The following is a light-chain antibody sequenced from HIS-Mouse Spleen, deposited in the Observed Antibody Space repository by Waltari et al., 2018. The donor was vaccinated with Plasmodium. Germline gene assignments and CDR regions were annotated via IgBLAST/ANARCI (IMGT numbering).Light chain of an antibody. Sequence: EIVMTQSPATLSVSPGERDTISCRASQSVSRNLAWYQQKPGQAPRLLIYGASTRATGIPARFSGSGSGTEFTLTISSMQSEDFAVYYCQQYNNWPRGTFGQGTKVEIK. CDR2: GAS. J-gene: IGKJ1*01. V-gene: IGKV3-15*01. CDR3: QQYNNWPRGT. CDR1: QSVSRN.